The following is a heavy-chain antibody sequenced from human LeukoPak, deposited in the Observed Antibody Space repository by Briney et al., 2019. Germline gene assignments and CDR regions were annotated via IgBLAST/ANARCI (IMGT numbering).Heavy chain of an antibody. J-gene: IGHJ4*02. Sequence: PGGSLRLSCAASGFTFSGPWMDWVRQAPGKGLEWVANINPDGSQKRFVDSVVGRFTMSRDNAKNSLYLQMNSLRVEDTAVFYCAAWTDRGYNFWGQGTLVTVSS. CDR1: GFTFSGPW. CDR3: AAWTDRGYNF. D-gene: IGHD5-24*01. V-gene: IGHV3-7*01. CDR2: INPDGSQK.